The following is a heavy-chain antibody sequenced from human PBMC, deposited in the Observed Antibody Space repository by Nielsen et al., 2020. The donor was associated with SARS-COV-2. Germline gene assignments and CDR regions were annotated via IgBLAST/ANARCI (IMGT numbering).Heavy chain of an antibody. V-gene: IGHV3-48*03. J-gene: IGHJ6*02. D-gene: IGHD2-2*01. Sequence: VRQAPGKGLEWVSSISSSGSTIYYADSVKGRFTISRDNAKNSLYLQMNSLKAEDTAVYYCARSIVVPAASPGYYYGMDVWGQETTVTVSS. CDR3: ARSIVVPAASPGYYYGMDV. CDR2: ISSSGSTI.